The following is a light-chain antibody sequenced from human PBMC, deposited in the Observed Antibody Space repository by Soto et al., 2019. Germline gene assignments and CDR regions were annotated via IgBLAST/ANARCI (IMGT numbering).Light chain of an antibody. CDR3: GIWNRSLRAGV. V-gene: IGLV1-51*01. Sequence: SVLTQSPSVAAAQREEVTISCSGRSSNIGSNYVSWYQHLPGAAPKLLIYDNTKRPSGIPDRFSGSKSGTSATLGITGLQTGDEADYYCGIWNRSLRAGVFGTGTKVTVL. CDR1: SSNIGSNY. CDR2: DNT. J-gene: IGLJ1*01.